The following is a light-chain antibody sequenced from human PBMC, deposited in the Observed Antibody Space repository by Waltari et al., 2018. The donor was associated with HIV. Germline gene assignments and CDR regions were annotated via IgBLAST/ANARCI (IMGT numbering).Light chain of an antibody. CDR2: SST. Sequence: QTVVTQEPSMTVSPGGTVTLTCSSATGPVCRGHSVNWFQQTPGQPPRPIIYSSTRRHPLSPERFSSSLVGDRAALTLSNVWPEDQADYYCMLFFRTSYLFGGGTRVTVL. J-gene: IGLJ2*01. CDR3: MLFFRTSYL. CDR1: TGPVCRGHS. V-gene: IGLV7-43*01.